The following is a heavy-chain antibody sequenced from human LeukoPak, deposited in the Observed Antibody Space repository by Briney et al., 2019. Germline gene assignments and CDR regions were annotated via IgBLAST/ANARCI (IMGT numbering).Heavy chain of an antibody. J-gene: IGHJ4*02. D-gene: IGHD5-18*01. CDR3: ARENTATVQGVFDY. Sequence: GGSLRLSCAASGFTFASYAMHWVRQAPGKGLEWVAVISYDGSNKYYADSVKGRFTISRDNSKNTLYLQMNSLRAEDTAVYYCARENTATVQGVFDYWGQGTLVTVSS. V-gene: IGHV3-30*04. CDR2: ISYDGSNK. CDR1: GFTFASYA.